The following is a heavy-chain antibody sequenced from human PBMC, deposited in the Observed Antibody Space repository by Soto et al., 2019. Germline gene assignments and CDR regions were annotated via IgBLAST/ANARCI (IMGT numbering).Heavy chain of an antibody. V-gene: IGHV2-5*02. Sequence: QITLKESGPTLVKPTQTLTLTCTFSGFSLSTSGVGVGWIRQPPGKALEWLALIYWDDDKRYSPSLKSRLTITKDTSKNQVVLTMTNLDPVDTATYYCAHRLPHAYGDCENWFDPWGQGTLVTVSS. J-gene: IGHJ5*02. CDR1: GFSLSTSGVG. CDR3: AHRLPHAYGDCENWFDP. D-gene: IGHD4-17*01. CDR2: IYWDDDK.